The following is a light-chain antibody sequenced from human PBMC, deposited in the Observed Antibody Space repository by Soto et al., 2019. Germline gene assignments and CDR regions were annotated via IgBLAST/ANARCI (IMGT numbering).Light chain of an antibody. Sequence: DIQMTQSPSSLSASVGDRVTITCRASQSISSYLNWYQQKPGKAPKLLIYAASSLQSGVPSRFTGRGSGTDFTLTISSLQPEDFATDSSPQHLRPPISFGIGTKVDI. J-gene: IGKJ3*01. CDR2: AAS. V-gene: IGKV1-39*01. CDR3: PQHLRPPIS. CDR1: QSISSY.